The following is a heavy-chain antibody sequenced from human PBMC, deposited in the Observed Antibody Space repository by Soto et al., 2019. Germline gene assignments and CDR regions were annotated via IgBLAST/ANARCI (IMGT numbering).Heavy chain of an antibody. CDR2: INHSGST. CDR1: GGSFSGYY. Sequence: QVQLQQWGAGLLKPSETLSLTCAVYGGSFSGYYWSWIRQPPGKGLEWIGEINHSGSTNYIPSLKSRVTISVDTSKNQFSLKLSSVTAADTAVYYSARPTRQWLGLRYYYGMDVWGQGTTVTVSS. V-gene: IGHV4-34*01. CDR3: ARPTRQWLGLRYYYGMDV. D-gene: IGHD6-19*01. J-gene: IGHJ6*02.